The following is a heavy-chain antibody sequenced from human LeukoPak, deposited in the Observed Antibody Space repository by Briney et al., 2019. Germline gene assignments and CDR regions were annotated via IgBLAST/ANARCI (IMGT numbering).Heavy chain of an antibody. CDR1: GFTFSSYA. V-gene: IGHV3-23*01. CDR3: AKEDYGDLASFQY. J-gene: IGHJ1*01. D-gene: IGHD4-17*01. Sequence: PGGSLRLSCAASGFTFSSYAMSWVRQAPGKGLEWVSGISGSGDSTHYADSVKGRFTISRDNSKSTLYLQMNSLRAGGTAVYYCAKEDYGDLASFQYWGQGTLVTVSS. CDR2: ISGSGDST.